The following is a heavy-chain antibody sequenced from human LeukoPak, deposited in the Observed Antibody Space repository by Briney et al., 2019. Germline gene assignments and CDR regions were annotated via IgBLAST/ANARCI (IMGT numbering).Heavy chain of an antibody. V-gene: IGHV3-7*03. Sequence: GGSLRLSCVASGFSFSTHWMHWVRQAPGKGLEWVATINLGGTNKYYVDAVKGRFSISRDDATSSLHLQMNSLRVEDTAVYYCAREIPPYYYDSSGYFPRPTDAFDIWGQGTMVTVSS. D-gene: IGHD3-22*01. CDR1: GFSFSTHW. CDR2: INLGGTNK. J-gene: IGHJ3*02. CDR3: AREIPPYYYDSSGYFPRPTDAFDI.